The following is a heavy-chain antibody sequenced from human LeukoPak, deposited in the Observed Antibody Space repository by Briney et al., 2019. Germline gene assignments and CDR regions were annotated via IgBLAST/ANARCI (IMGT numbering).Heavy chain of an antibody. CDR1: GGSISSYY. D-gene: IGHD6-13*01. Sequence: SETLSLTCTVSGGSISSYYWSWIRQPPGKGLEWIGEINHSGSTNYNPSLKSRVTISVDTSKNQFSLKLSSVTAADTAVYYCARGRIAAARYYFDYWGQGTLVTVSS. J-gene: IGHJ4*02. V-gene: IGHV4-34*01. CDR3: ARGRIAAARYYFDY. CDR2: INHSGST.